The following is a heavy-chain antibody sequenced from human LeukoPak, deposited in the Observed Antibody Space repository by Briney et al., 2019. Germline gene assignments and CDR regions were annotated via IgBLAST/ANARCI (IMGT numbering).Heavy chain of an antibody. J-gene: IGHJ4*02. Sequence: GGSLRLSCEASEFTFSSYSMNWVRQAPGKGLEWVSYISSSSSTIYYAESVKGRFNIPRDNAKHSLYLQMNSLRVEDTALYYCARPRGNSGSYPLDYWGQGTLVTLYS. CDR1: EFTFSSYS. CDR2: ISSSSSTI. D-gene: IGHD1-26*01. V-gene: IGHV3-48*01. CDR3: ARPRGNSGSYPLDY.